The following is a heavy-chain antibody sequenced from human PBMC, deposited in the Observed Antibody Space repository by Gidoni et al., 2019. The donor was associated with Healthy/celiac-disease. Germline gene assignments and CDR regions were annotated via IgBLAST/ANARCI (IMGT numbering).Heavy chain of an antibody. D-gene: IGHD6-13*01. CDR2: IIPIFGTA. J-gene: IGHJ6*02. V-gene: IGHV1-69*06. CDR3: ARGELVPDYYYYGMDV. CDR1: GGTFRSYA. Sequence: QVQLVQSGAEVKKPGSSAKVSCKASGGTFRSYAISWVRQAPGQGLEWMGGIIPIFGTANYAQKFQGRVTITADKSTSTAYMGLSSLRSEDTAVYYCARGELVPDYYYYGMDVWGQGTTVTVSS.